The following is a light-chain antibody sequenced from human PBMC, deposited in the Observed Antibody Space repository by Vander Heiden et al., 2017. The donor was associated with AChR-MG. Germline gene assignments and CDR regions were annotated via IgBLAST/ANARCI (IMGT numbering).Light chain of an antibody. J-gene: IGKJ1*01. Sequence: DIVMTQPPFPLPVTPGAPASTSRSCSQSVLHSNGYSYLDWYLQKPGQSPQLLIYLGSSRATGVPDRFSGSGSGTDFTLKISRVEAEDVGVYYCMQALKTPPTFGQGTMVDIK. V-gene: IGKV2-28*01. CDR3: MQALKTPPT. CDR2: LGS. CDR1: QSVLHSNGYSY.